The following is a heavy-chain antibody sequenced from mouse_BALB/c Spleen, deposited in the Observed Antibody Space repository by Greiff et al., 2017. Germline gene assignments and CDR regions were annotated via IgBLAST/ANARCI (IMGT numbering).Heavy chain of an antibody. CDR2: ISYSGST. CDR3: ARWGYDFDY. J-gene: IGHJ2*01. CDR1: GYSITSDYA. V-gene: IGHV3-2*02. Sequence: EVQLQQSGPGLVKPSQSLSLTCTVTGYSITSDYAWNWIRQFPGNKLEWMGYISYSGSTSYNPSLKSRISITRDTSKNQFFLQLNSVTTEDTATYYCARWGYDFDYWGQGTTLTVSS. D-gene: IGHD2-14*01.